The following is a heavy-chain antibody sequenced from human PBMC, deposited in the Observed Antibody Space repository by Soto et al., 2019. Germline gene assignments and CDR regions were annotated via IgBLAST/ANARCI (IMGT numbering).Heavy chain of an antibody. CDR1: GFTFSTYA. Sequence: EVQLLESGGGLVQPGGSLRLSCAASGFTFSTYAMGWVRQAPGKGLEWVSAISGSGWSTYYADYVMRRFPIARDNSKNTLYLQMGSLIAEDTAVFYCATKPAGADLYYFDYWGQGTLVTVSS. J-gene: IGHJ4*02. CDR2: ISGSGWST. V-gene: IGHV3-23*01. CDR3: ATKPAGADLYYFDY.